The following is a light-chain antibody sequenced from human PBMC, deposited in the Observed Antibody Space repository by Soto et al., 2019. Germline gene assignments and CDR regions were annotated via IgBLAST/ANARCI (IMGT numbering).Light chain of an antibody. CDR1: QIISSY. CDR3: QQSYSTPRT. CDR2: AAS. J-gene: IGKJ1*01. Sequence: DIQMTQSPSSLSASVGDRVTITCRASQIISSYLNWFQQKPGKAPKLLIYAASSLQSGVPSRFSGSGSGTDFTLTISSLQPGDFATYYCQQSYSTPRTFGQGTKVDIK. V-gene: IGKV1-39*01.